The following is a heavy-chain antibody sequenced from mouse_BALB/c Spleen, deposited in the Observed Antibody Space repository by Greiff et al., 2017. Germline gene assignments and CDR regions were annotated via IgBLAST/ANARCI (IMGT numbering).Heavy chain of an antibody. CDR2: IWGDGST. J-gene: IGHJ3*01. D-gene: IGHD2-13*01. V-gene: IGHV2-6-4*01. Sequence: VQLVESGPGLVAPSQSLSITCTVSGFSLSRYSVHWVRQPPGKGLEWLGMIWGDGSTDYNSALKSRLSISKDNSKSQVFLKMNSLQTDDTAMYYCARNGDFSWFAYWGQGTLVTVSA. CDR1: GFSLSRYS. CDR3: ARNGDFSWFAY.